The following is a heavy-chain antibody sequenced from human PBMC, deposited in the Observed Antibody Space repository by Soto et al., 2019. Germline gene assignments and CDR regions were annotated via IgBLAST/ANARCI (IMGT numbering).Heavy chain of an antibody. V-gene: IGHV4-31*02. D-gene: IGHD3-22*01. Sequence: GYYWTWIRQHPQKGLEWIGHIYYSGSTYYNPSLKRRVTVSVDTSKNQFSLKLSSVTAADTAVYYCAREYYYDSSGFDYWGQGTPVTGSS. CDR3: AREYYYDSSGFDY. CDR2: IYYSGST. J-gene: IGHJ4*02. CDR1: GYY.